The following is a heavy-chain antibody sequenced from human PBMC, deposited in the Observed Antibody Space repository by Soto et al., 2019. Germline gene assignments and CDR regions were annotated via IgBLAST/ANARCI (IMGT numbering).Heavy chain of an antibody. Sequence: EVQLVESGGGLVQPGGSLRLSCAASGFTFSSHWIHWVRQAPGKGLVWVSRINSGGSTTDYADSVKGRFTISRDNAKNTLYLQMNGLRGEDTAVYHCVRGASGYYYVDSWGQGTVVTVSS. V-gene: IGHV3-74*01. J-gene: IGHJ4*02. CDR1: GFTFSSHW. CDR3: VRGASGYYYVDS. D-gene: IGHD3-22*01. CDR2: INSGGSTT.